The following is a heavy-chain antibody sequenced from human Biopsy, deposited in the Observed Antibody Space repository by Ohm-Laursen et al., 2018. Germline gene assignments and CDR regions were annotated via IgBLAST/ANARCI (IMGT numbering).Heavy chain of an antibody. V-gene: IGHV4-4*07. D-gene: IGHD6-13*01. J-gene: IGHJ5*02. CDR1: GGSISNYY. CDR3: AREPRIAAAAYFDP. Sequence: SETLSLTCPVSGGSISNYYWSWIRQPAGKGLEWIGRIYSSGSTNYNPSLKSRVTMSVDTSKNQFSLILSSMTAADTAVYYCAREPRIAAAAYFDPWGQGTLVTVSS. CDR2: IYSSGST.